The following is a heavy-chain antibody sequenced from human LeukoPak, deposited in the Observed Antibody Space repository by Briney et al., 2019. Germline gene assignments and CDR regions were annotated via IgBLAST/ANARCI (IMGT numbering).Heavy chain of an antibody. J-gene: IGHJ4*02. D-gene: IGHD6-19*01. CDR2: IKQDGGEK. CDR3: ARVSDISVAAYFDY. CDR1: GFNFSSYW. Sequence: GGSLRLSCAASGFNFSSYWMSWVRQAPGKGLEWVANIKQDGGEKYYVDSVKDRFTISRDNAKNSLYLQMNSLRAEDTALYYCARVSDISVAAYFDYWGQGTLVTVSS. V-gene: IGHV3-7*03.